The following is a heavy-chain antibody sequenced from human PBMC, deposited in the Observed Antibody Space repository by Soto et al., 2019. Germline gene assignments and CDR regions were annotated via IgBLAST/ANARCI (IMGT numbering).Heavy chain of an antibody. CDR3: VREDGFEGYNSAFEQ. J-gene: IGHJ4*02. CDR2: INGRSNYK. Sequence: WGSLRLTCEASGVRFSTYNWNWVRQAPGKGLEWVSAINGRSNYKYYPDSVKGRFTISRDNPKNSLYLQMDRARVEDTGVYYCVREDGFEGYNSAFEQWGQGTPVTVSS. V-gene: IGHV3-21*01. D-gene: IGHD1-20*01. CDR1: GVRFSTYN.